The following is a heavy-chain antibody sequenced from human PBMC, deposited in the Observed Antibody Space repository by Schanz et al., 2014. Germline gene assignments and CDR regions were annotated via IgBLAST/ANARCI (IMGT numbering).Heavy chain of an antibody. Sequence: VQLLQFGGGVVQPGRSLRLSCAAYGFTLSSYAMHWVRQAPGKGLEWVSTISASGGSTYYADSVKGRFTISRDNSKNILYLQMNSLRAEDTAVYYCAKARRKSNCSGGRCFHYSYYGMDVWGQGTTVTVSS. CDR1: GFTLSSYA. CDR2: ISASGGST. V-gene: IGHV3-23*01. CDR3: AKARRKSNCSGGRCFHYSYYGMDV. J-gene: IGHJ6*02. D-gene: IGHD2-15*01.